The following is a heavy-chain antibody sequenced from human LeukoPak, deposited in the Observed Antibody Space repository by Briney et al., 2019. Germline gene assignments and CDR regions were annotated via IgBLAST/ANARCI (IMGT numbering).Heavy chain of an antibody. Sequence: SETLSLTCTVSGGSISSSDYYWGWIRQSPGKGLEWIGSLHYSGNTYYNPSLKGRVIIFVETSKNEFSLKLSSVTAADTALYYCAGLLVWFGGFDPWGQGTPVTVSS. J-gene: IGHJ5*02. CDR2: LHYSGNT. D-gene: IGHD3-10*01. CDR1: GGSISSSDYY. CDR3: AGLLVWFGGFDP. V-gene: IGHV4-39*01.